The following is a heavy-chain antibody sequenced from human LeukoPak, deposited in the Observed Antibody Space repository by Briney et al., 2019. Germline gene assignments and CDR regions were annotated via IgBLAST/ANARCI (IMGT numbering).Heavy chain of an antibody. V-gene: IGHV3-7*01. J-gene: IGHJ4*02. D-gene: IGHD1-1*01. CDR2: IKGDGSEE. CDR1: GFTFKTYW. Sequence: GGSLRLSCAASGFTFKTYWMTWVRQTPEKGLEWVASIKGDGSEEYYVDSVKGRFSISRDNAQDSLYLQMNSLRAEDTAVYYCGRLGTTSTYRQIDYWGQGTLVTVSS. CDR3: GRLGTTSTYRQIDY.